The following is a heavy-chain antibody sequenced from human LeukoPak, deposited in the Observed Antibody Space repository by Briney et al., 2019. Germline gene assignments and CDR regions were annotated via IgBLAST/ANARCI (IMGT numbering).Heavy chain of an antibody. V-gene: IGHV1-2*02. CDR2: INPNSGGT. Sequence: ASVKVSCKASGYTFTGYYMHWVRQAPGQGLEWMGWINPNSGGTNYAQKFQGRVTMTRDTSISTAYMELSSLRSDDTAVYYCARVGYSGYEPTARDAFDIWGQGTMVTVSS. J-gene: IGHJ3*02. CDR3: ARVGYSGYEPTARDAFDI. D-gene: IGHD5-12*01. CDR1: GYTFTGYY.